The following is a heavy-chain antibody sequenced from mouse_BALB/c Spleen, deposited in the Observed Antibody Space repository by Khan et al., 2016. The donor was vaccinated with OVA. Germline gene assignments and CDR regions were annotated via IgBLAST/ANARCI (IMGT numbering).Heavy chain of an antibody. CDR3: NAFPYYYSRDWFAY. D-gene: IGHD1-1*01. J-gene: IGHJ3*01. V-gene: IGHV14-4*02. CDR1: GFNIKDYY. Sequence: VQLQQPGAELVRSGASVKLSCTASGFNIKDYYMHWVKQRPEQGLEWIGWTDPENGDTEYAPKFQGKATMTADTSSNTAYLQLSRLTSEDTAVYYYNAFPYYYSRDWFAYWGQGTLVTVSA. CDR2: TDPENGDT.